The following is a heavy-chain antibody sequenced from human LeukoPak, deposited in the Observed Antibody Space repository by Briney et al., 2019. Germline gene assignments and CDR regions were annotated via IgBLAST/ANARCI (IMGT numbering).Heavy chain of an antibody. V-gene: IGHV3-23*01. D-gene: IGHD5-18*01. CDR1: GFTFSSYA. Sequence: GGSLRLSCAASGFTFSSYAMNWVRQAPGKGLGWVSAISGSGSSTYYADSVKGRFTISRDNSKNTLYLQMNSLRAEDTAVYYCAKDRNRYSYCYDYWGQGTLITVSS. J-gene: IGHJ4*02. CDR3: AKDRNRYSYCYDY. CDR2: ISGSGSST.